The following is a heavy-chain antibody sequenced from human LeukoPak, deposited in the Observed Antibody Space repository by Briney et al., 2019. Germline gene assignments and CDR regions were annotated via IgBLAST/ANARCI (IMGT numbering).Heavy chain of an antibody. CDR1: GYTFTGYY. J-gene: IGHJ4*02. Sequence: ASVKVSCKASGYTFTGYYMHWVRQAPGQGLEWMGWINPNSGGTNYAQKFQGRVTMTGDTSISTAYMELSRLRSDDTAVYYCARDPPDSSGYPGDYWGQGTLVTVSS. CDR3: ARDPPDSSGYPGDY. V-gene: IGHV1-2*02. CDR2: INPNSGGT. D-gene: IGHD3-22*01.